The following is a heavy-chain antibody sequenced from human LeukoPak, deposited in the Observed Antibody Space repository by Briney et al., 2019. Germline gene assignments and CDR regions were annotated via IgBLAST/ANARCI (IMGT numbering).Heavy chain of an antibody. Sequence: SETLSLTCTVPGGSINSHYWTWIGQPPGKGLEGIGYIYYNGNTIYNPSLKSRVTISIDTSKNQFSLKLSSVTAEDRAVYYSANRRAVAGIGYFFDYCGQGPLVTVSS. CDR2: IYYNGNT. V-gene: IGHV4-59*11. CDR1: GGSINSHY. D-gene: IGHD6-19*01. CDR3: ANRRAVAGIGYFFDY. J-gene: IGHJ4*02.